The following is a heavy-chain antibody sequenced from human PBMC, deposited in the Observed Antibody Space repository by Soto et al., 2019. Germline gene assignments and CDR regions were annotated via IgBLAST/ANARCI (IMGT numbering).Heavy chain of an antibody. Sequence: PGGSLRLSCAASGFTFSSYAMHWVRQAPGKGLEWVAVISYDGSNKYYADSVKGRFTISRDNSKNTLYLQMNSLRAEDTAVYYCARGVADPYYYYYGMDVWGQGTTVTVSS. CDR3: ARGVADPYYYYYGMDV. CDR1: GFTFSSYA. V-gene: IGHV3-30-3*01. J-gene: IGHJ6*02. D-gene: IGHD6-19*01. CDR2: ISYDGSNK.